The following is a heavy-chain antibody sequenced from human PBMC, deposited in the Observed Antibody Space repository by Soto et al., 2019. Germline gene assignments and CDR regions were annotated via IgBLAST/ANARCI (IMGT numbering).Heavy chain of an antibody. CDR1: GFPLSLHGIS. D-gene: IGHD1-7*01. CDR3: TRSTNWNYEYYFDY. V-gene: IGHV2-70*01. J-gene: IGHJ4*02. Sequence: GPTLVNPKHTLVLTCAFSGFPLSLHGISVSWIRQPPGQPLEFLALIDLEEEKFYSPSLRTRRTVSKDTSKSQVVLTLTNVDPVDTASYYCTRSTNWNYEYYFDYWGQGILVCVS. CDR2: IDLEEEK.